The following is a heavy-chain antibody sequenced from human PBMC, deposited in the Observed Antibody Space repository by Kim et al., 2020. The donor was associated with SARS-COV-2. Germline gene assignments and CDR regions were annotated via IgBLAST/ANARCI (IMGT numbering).Heavy chain of an antibody. V-gene: IGHV4-31*03. CDR3: ASALISKGGYYYGSGSYYGWFDP. CDR2: IYYSGST. J-gene: IGHJ5*02. CDR1: GGSISSGGYY. Sequence: SETLSLTCTVSGGSISSGGYYWSWIRQHPGKGLEWIGYIYYSGSTYYNPSLKSRVTISVDTSKNQFSLKLSSVTAADTAVYYCASALISKGGYYYGSGSYYGWFDPWGQGTLVTFSS. D-gene: IGHD3-10*01.